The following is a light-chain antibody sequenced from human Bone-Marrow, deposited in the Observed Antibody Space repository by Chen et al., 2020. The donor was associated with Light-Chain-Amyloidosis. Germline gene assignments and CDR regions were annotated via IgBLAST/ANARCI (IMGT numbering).Light chain of an antibody. J-gene: IGLJ3*02. V-gene: IGLV3-21*02. CDR3: QVWDRSSDRPV. CDR1: NIGSTS. Sequence: SYVLTQPSSVSVAQGQTATIACGGNNIGSTSVHWYQQTPGQAPLLVVYDDSDRPSVIPERLSGSNSGNTATLTISRVEAGYEADYYCQVWDRSSDRPVFGGGTKLAVL. CDR2: DDS.